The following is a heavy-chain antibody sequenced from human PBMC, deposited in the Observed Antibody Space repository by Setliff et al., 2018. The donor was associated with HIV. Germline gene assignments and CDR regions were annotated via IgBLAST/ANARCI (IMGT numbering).Heavy chain of an antibody. CDR1: GDTSSTYA. V-gene: IGHV1-69*10. CDR2: FIPILDIT. CDR3: AGPRGDEAFDI. J-gene: IGHJ3*02. D-gene: IGHD3-10*01. Sequence: SVMVSCKASGDTSSTYAINWARQAPGQGLEWMGQFIPILDITDYAQKFQGRVTITADKSTNTMYMEMTSLTSEDTAVYYCAGPRGDEAFDIWGQGTMVTVSS.